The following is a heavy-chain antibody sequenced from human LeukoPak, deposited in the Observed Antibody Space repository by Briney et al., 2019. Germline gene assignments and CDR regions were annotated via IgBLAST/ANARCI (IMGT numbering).Heavy chain of an antibody. V-gene: IGHV4-59*01. D-gene: IGHD5-12*01. CDR2: TYHSGST. Sequence: SETLSLTCTLSGGSISTYYWSWIRQPPGKGLEWIGYTYHSGSTNYNPSLKSRVTISVDTSKNQLSLKLSSVTAADTAVYYCARGGGYASPIGYWGQGALVTVSS. J-gene: IGHJ4*02. CDR3: ARGGGYASPIGY. CDR1: GGSISTYY.